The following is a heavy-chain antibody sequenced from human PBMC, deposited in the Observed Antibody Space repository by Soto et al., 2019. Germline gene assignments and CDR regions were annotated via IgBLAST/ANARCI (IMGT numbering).Heavy chain of an antibody. CDR3: ARAGGGFVKIGYAFYI. V-gene: IGHV1-46*03. D-gene: IGHD3-16*01. Sequence: ASVKVSCKASGYTFTSYYMHWVRQAPGQGLEWMGIINPSGGSTSYAQKFQGRVTMTRDTSTSTVYMELSSLRSEDTAVYYCARAGGGFVKIGYAFYIWGQGTMVPVS. CDR2: INPSGGST. J-gene: IGHJ3*02. CDR1: GYTFTSYY.